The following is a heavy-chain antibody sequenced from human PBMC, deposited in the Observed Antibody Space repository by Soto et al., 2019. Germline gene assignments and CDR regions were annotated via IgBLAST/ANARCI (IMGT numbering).Heavy chain of an antibody. D-gene: IGHD4-17*01. Sequence: GGSLRLSCAASGFTFSSYAMHWVRQAPGKGLEWVAVISYDGSNKYYADSVKGRFTISRDNSKNTLYLQMNSLRAEDTAVYYCARDRGTTDPIEYYGMDVWGQGTTVTVSS. CDR2: ISYDGSNK. J-gene: IGHJ6*02. V-gene: IGHV3-30-3*01. CDR3: ARDRGTTDPIEYYGMDV. CDR1: GFTFSSYA.